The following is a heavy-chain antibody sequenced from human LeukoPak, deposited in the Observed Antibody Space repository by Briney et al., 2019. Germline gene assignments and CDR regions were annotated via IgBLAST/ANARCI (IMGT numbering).Heavy chain of an antibody. CDR2: IYTSGST. D-gene: IGHD6-13*01. CDR3: ARGYGAAAGRGYYYYHYMDV. CDR1: SGSISSGSYY. Sequence: SQTLSLTCTVSSGSISSGSYYWSWIRQPAGKGLEWIGRIYTSGSTNYNPSLKSRVTISVDTSKNQFSLKLSSVTAADTAVYYYARGYGAAAGRGYYYYHYMDVWGKGTTVTISS. J-gene: IGHJ6*03. V-gene: IGHV4-61*02.